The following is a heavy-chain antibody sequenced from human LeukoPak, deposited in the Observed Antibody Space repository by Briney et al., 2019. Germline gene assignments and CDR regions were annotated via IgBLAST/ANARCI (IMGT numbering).Heavy chain of an antibody. V-gene: IGHV1-46*01. CDR2: INPSGGST. D-gene: IGHD4-23*01. J-gene: IGHJ4*02. Sequence: ASVKVSCKASGYTFTSYYMHWVRQAPGQGLEWMGIINPSGGSTSYAQKFQGRVTMTRDTSTSTVYMELSSLRSEDTAVYYCARDLAPTFHGEYGGNSIDYWGQGTLVTVSS. CDR1: GYTFTSYY. CDR3: ARDLAPTFHGEYGGNSIDY.